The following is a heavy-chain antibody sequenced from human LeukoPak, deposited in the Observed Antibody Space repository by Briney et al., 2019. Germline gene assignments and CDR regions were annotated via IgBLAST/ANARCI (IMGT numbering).Heavy chain of an antibody. D-gene: IGHD3-22*01. Sequence: GGSLRLSCAASGFNFRSYSMNWVRQAPGKGLEWVSSISSSSSYIHSADSVKGRFTISRDNAKNSLYLQMNSLRAEDTAVYYCARDLYDSGAYSSPIDYWGQGTLVTVSS. CDR3: ARDLYDSGAYSSPIDY. V-gene: IGHV3-21*01. J-gene: IGHJ4*02. CDR2: ISSSSSYI. CDR1: GFNFRSYS.